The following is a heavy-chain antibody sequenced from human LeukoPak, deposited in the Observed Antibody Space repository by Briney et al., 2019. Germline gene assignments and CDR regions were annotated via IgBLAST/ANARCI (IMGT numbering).Heavy chain of an antibody. CDR1: GGSIRSYY. Sequence: SETLSLTCTVSGGSIRSYYWTWIRQPPEKGLEWIGYIYSSGSTDYNPSLKSRVTISVDTSKNQFSLKVRSVTAADTAVYYCARVNSYGSGLLYYYYGMDVWGQGTTVTVSS. D-gene: IGHD3-10*01. V-gene: IGHV4-59*01. J-gene: IGHJ6*02. CDR2: IYSSGST. CDR3: ARVNSYGSGLLYYYYGMDV.